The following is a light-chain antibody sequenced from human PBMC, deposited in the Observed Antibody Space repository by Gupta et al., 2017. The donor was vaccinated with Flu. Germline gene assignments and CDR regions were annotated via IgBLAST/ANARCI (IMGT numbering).Light chain of an antibody. CDR2: KAS. J-gene: IGKJ1*01. Sequence: IQMTQSPSTLSASVGDRVTITCRASQNIGSFLAWSQQKPGKAPKLLIYKASVLESGVPSRFGGSGSGTEFTLTISSRQPDDFATYYCQQYDSYSAWQFGQGTRVEI. V-gene: IGKV1-5*03. CDR1: QNIGSF. CDR3: QQYDSYSAWQ.